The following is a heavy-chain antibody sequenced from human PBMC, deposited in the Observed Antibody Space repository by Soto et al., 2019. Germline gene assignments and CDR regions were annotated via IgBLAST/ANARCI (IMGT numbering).Heavy chain of an antibody. V-gene: IGHV1-18*01. J-gene: IGHJ6*02. CDR2: ISAYNGNT. CDR3: ARWVGAYDFLSDALVYYYYGMDV. Sequence: VASVKVSCKASGYTFTSYGISWVRQAPGQGLEWMGWISAYNGNTNYAQKLQGRVTMTTDTSTSTAYMELRSLRSDDTAVYSCARWVGAYDFLSDALVYYYYGMDVWGQGTTVTVSS. CDR1: GYTFTSYG. D-gene: IGHD3-3*01.